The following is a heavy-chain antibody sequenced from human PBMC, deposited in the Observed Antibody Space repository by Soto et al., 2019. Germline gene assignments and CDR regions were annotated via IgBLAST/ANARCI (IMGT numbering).Heavy chain of an antibody. J-gene: IGHJ4*02. CDR1: GFTFSSYS. CDR2: ISSSSSTI. D-gene: IGHD4-17*01. V-gene: IGHV3-48*01. CDR3: ARARLGYGDYGDLHPYYFDY. Sequence: GGSLRLSCAASGFTFSSYSMNWVRQAPGKGLEWVSYISSSSSTIYYADSVKGRFTISRDNAKNSLYLQMNSLRAEDTAVYYCARARLGYGDYGDLHPYYFDYWGQGTLVTVSS.